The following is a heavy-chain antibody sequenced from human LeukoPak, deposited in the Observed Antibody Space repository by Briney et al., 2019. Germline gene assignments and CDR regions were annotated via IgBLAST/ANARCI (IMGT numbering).Heavy chain of an antibody. D-gene: IGHD2-2*01. J-gene: IGHJ3*02. V-gene: IGHV3-23*01. CDR2: ISGSGGST. CDR1: GFTFSSYA. Sequence: PGGSLRLSCAASGFTFSSYAMSWVRQAPGKGLEWVSGISGSGGSTYYADSVKGRVTISRDNSKNTLYLQMNSLRAEDTAVYYCAKGNIVVVPAASSDAFDIWGQGTMVTVSS. CDR3: AKGNIVVVPAASSDAFDI.